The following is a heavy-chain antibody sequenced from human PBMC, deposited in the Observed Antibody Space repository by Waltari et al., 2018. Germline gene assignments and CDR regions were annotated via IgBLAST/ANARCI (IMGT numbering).Heavy chain of an antibody. D-gene: IGHD4-17*01. CDR3: ARLFYGDYEDEYFQH. Sequence: QVQLQQWGAGLLKPSETLSLTCAVYGGSFSGYYWSWIRQPPGKGLEWIGEINHSGSTNYNPSLKSLVTISVDTSKNQFSLKLSSVTAADTAVYYCARLFYGDYEDEYFQHWGQGTLVTVSS. J-gene: IGHJ1*01. V-gene: IGHV4-34*01. CDR1: GGSFSGYY. CDR2: INHSGST.